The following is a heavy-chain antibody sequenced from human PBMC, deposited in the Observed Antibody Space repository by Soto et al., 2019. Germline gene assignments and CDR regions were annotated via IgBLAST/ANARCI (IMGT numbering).Heavy chain of an antibody. V-gene: IGHV1-2*04. Sequence: ASVKVSCKASGYTFTGYYMHWVRQAPGQGLEWMGWINPNSGGTNYAQKFQGWVTMTRDTSISTAYMELSRLRSDDTAVYYCARDPIYKGSPSIPVVFDICGQGSMVTVSS. D-gene: IGHD6-6*01. CDR1: GYTFTGYY. CDR2: INPNSGGT. CDR3: ARDPIYKGSPSIPVVFDI. J-gene: IGHJ3*02.